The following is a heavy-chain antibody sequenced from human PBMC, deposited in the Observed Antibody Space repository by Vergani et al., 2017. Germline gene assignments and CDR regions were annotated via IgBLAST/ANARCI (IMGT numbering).Heavy chain of an antibody. Sequence: EVQLVESGGGLVQPGGSLRLSCAASGFTFSSYAMSWVRQAPGKGLEWVSAISGSGGSTYYADSVKGRFTISRDNSKNTLYLQMNSLRAEDTAVYYCAKIGGYSSGWYISYYMDVWGKGTTVTVSS. V-gene: IGHV3-23*04. CDR3: AKIGGYSSGWYISYYMDV. J-gene: IGHJ6*03. CDR1: GFTFSSYA. CDR2: ISGSGGST. D-gene: IGHD6-19*01.